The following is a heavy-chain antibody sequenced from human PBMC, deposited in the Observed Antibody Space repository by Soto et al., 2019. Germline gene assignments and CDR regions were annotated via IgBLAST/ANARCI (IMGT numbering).Heavy chain of an antibody. CDR1: GFTCSSYA. CDR2: ISGSGGST. D-gene: IGHD2-2*01. J-gene: IGHJ3*02. CDR3: AKVPRYCSSISCPQVRDAFDI. Sequence: AGWSLRLSCAASGFTCSSYAMSLVRQAPGKGLEWVSSISGSGGSTYYADSVKGRFTISRDNSKNTLYLQMNSLRAEDTAVYYCAKVPRYCSSISCPQVRDAFDIWGQGTMVTVSS. V-gene: IGHV3-23*01.